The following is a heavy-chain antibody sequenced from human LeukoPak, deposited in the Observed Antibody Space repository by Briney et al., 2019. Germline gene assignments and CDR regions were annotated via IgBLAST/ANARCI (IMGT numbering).Heavy chain of an antibody. Sequence: GGSLRLSCAASGFTVSSNYMSWVRQAPGKGLEWVSVIYSGGSTYYADSVKGRFTISRDNSKNTLYLQMNSLRAEDTAVYYCARVKGGSSWYIAYYMDVWGKGTTVTVSS. CDR1: GFTVSSNY. CDR3: ARVKGGSSWYIAYYMDV. V-gene: IGHV3-53*01. CDR2: IYSGGST. J-gene: IGHJ6*03. D-gene: IGHD6-13*01.